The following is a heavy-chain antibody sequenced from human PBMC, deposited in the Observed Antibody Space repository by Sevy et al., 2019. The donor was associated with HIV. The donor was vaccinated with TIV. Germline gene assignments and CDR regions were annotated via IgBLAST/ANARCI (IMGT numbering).Heavy chain of an antibody. CDR2: ISGDGGST. Sequence: GGSLRLSCAASGFTFNSYAMSWVRQAPGKGLEWVSTISGDGGSTHHADSVKGRFTISRDNSKNTLFLEMNSLSAEDTAVYYCAKERKRVVVTGTFDFWGQGTLVTVSS. CDR1: GFTFNSYA. CDR3: AKERKRVVVTGTFDF. J-gene: IGHJ4*02. V-gene: IGHV3-23*01. D-gene: IGHD2-15*01.